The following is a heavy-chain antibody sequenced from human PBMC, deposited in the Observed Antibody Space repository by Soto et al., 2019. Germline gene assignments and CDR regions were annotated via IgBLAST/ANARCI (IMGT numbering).Heavy chain of an antibody. J-gene: IGHJ6*02. CDR2: IYPGDSDT. V-gene: IGHV5-51*01. CDR1: GYSFTSYW. CDR3: ARQGYAFWRSPPYGMDV. Sequence: PGESLKISCKGSGYSFTSYWIGCVRQMPWKGLEWMGIIYPGDSDTRYSPSFQGQVTISADKSISTAYLQWSSLKASDTAMYYCARQGYAFWRSPPYGMDVWGQGTTVTVS. D-gene: IGHD3-3*01.